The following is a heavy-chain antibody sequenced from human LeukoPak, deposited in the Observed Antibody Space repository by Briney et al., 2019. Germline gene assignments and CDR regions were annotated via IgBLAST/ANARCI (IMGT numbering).Heavy chain of an antibody. V-gene: IGHV1-46*01. Sequence: ASVKVSCKASGGTFSSYAISWVRQAPGQGLEWMGIINPSGGSTSYAQKFQGRVTMTRDMSTSTVYMELSSLRSEDTAVYYCARDTVGYCSSTSCYPIIGYYYYMDVWGKGTTVTVSS. D-gene: IGHD2-2*01. CDR3: ARDTVGYCSSTSCYPIIGYYYYMDV. J-gene: IGHJ6*03. CDR1: GGTFSSYA. CDR2: INPSGGST.